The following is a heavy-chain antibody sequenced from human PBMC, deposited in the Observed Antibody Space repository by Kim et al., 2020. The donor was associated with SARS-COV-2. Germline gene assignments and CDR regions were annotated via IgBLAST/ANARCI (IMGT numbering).Heavy chain of an antibody. Sequence: ASVKVSCKASGYTSTSYGISWVRQAPGQGLEWMGWISAYNGNTNYAQKLQGRVTMTTDTSTSTAYMELRSLRSDDTAVYYCARDLEAEDIVVVPAANLPNYYYYGMDVWGQGTTVTVSS. J-gene: IGHJ6*02. CDR1: GYTSTSYG. V-gene: IGHV1-18*04. CDR3: ARDLEAEDIVVVPAANLPNYYYYGMDV. D-gene: IGHD2-2*01. CDR2: ISAYNGNT.